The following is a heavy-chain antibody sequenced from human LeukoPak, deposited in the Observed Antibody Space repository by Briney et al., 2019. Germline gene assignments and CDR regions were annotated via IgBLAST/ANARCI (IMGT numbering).Heavy chain of an antibody. J-gene: IGHJ1*01. Sequence: SETLSLTCTVSGGSINTYSWSWIRQPPGKGLEWIGYIYHSGSTYYNPSLKSRVTISVDRSKNQFSLKLSSVTAEDTAVYYCARVDGDPEYFQHWGQGTLVTISS. V-gene: IGHV4-59*12. CDR3: ARVDGDPEYFQH. D-gene: IGHD4-17*01. CDR2: IYHSGST. CDR1: GGSINTYS.